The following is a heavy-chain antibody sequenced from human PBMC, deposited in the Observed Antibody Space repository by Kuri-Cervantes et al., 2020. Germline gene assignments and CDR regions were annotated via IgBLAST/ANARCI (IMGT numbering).Heavy chain of an antibody. CDR3: ARDSRDYGDYGFYMDV. D-gene: IGHD4-17*01. CDR1: GGSISSYY. Sequence: SETLSLTCTVSGGSISSYYWAWIRQPPGEGLEWIGSIYYSGSTYYNPSLKSRVTISADTSKNQFSLKLRSVTAADTALYYCARDSRDYGDYGFYMDVWGKGTKDTVSS. V-gene: IGHV4-39*07. J-gene: IGHJ6*03. CDR2: IYYSGST.